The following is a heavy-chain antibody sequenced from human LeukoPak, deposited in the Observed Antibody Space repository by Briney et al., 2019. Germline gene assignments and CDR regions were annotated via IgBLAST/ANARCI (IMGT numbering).Heavy chain of an antibody. CDR2: ISSSGSTI. Sequence: PGGSLRLSCAASGFTFSDYYMSWIRQAPGKGLERVSYISSSGSTIYYADSVKGRFTISRDNAKNSLYLQMNSLRAEDTAVYYCAGTVKQRDRFYRFDYWGQGTLVTVSS. J-gene: IGHJ4*02. CDR3: AGTVKQRDRFYRFDY. CDR1: GFTFSDYY. V-gene: IGHV3-11*01. D-gene: IGHD3-3*01.